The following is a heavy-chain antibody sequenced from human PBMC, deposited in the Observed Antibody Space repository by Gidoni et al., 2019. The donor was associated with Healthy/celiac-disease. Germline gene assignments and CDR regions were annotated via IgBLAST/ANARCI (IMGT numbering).Heavy chain of an antibody. D-gene: IGHD6-19*01. Sequence: QVQLVESGGGVVQPGRSLRLSCAASGFTFSSYGMHWVRQAPVKGLEWVAVIWYDGSNKYYADSVKGRFTISRDNSKNTLYLQMNSLRAEDTAVYYCAREVFIAVAGTGGAFDIWGQGTMVTVSS. CDR2: IWYDGSNK. CDR1: GFTFSSYG. V-gene: IGHV3-33*01. J-gene: IGHJ3*02. CDR3: AREVFIAVAGTGGAFDI.